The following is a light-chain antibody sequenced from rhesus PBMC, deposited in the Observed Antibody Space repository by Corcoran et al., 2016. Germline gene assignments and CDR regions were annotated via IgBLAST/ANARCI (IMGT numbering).Light chain of an antibody. CDR2: KAS. Sequence: DIQMTQSPSSLSASVGDTVTITCRASQSISSWLAWYQQKHGKAPKLLIYKASRLQSGVPSRFSGSGSGTDFTLTISSLQPEDFATYYCLPYSSSPWTFGQGTKVEIK. CDR3: LPYSSSPWT. V-gene: IGKV1-22*01. CDR1: QSISSW. J-gene: IGKJ1*01.